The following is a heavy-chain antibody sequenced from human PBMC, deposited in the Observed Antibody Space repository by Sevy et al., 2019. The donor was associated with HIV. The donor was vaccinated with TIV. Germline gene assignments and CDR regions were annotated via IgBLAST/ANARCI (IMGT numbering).Heavy chain of an antibody. CDR3: ARVNGGCSSTSGFAWGGVTNAFDI. CDR1: GFTFSSYA. J-gene: IGHJ3*02. CDR2: ISYDGSNK. V-gene: IGHV3-30-3*01. Sequence: GGSLRLSCAASGFTFSSYAMHWVRQAPGKGLEWVAVISYDGSNKYYADSVKGRFTIYRDNSKNTLYLQMNSLRAEDTAVYYCARVNGGCSSTSGFAWGGVTNAFDIWGQGTMVTVSS. D-gene: IGHD2-2*01.